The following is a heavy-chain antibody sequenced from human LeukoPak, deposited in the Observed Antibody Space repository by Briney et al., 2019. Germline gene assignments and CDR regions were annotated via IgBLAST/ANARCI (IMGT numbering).Heavy chain of an antibody. J-gene: IGHJ5*02. Sequence: GGSLRLSCAASGFSVGTNYMNWVRQAPGKGLEWVASISASSNSIYYADSVKGRFTIYRDNAKNSLFLQMNSLRAEDAAVYFCAGRNCSNGVCPFDPWGQGTLVTVSS. CDR3: AGRNCSNGVCPFDP. CDR1: GFSVGTNY. V-gene: IGHV3-21*01. D-gene: IGHD2-8*01. CDR2: ISASSNSI.